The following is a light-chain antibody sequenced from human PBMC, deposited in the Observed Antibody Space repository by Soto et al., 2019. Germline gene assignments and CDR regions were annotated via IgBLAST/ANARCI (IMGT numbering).Light chain of an antibody. CDR2: EVS. CDR1: SSDVGGYKY. Sequence: QSVLTQPASVSGSPGQSITISCTGTSSDVGGYKYVSWYQQHPGKAPKLMIYEVSNRPSGVSNRFSGSKSGNMASLTISGLRAEDEADYYCSSYTSSSPCVFGTGTKVTVL. J-gene: IGLJ1*01. CDR3: SSYTSSSPCV. V-gene: IGLV2-14*01.